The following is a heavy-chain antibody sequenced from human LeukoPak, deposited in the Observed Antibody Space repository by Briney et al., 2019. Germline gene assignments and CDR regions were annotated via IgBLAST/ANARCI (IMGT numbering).Heavy chain of an antibody. J-gene: IGHJ4*02. CDR3: ASPSSSSSTYDY. Sequence: PSETLSLTCVVSGYSISNDYYWGWIRQPPGKGLEWIGSINYSGSTYYSPSLNSRVTISVDTSKNQFSLKLSSVTAADTAVYYCASPSSSSSTYDYWGQGTLVTVSS. D-gene: IGHD6-6*01. CDR1: GYSISNDYY. V-gene: IGHV4-38-2*01. CDR2: INYSGST.